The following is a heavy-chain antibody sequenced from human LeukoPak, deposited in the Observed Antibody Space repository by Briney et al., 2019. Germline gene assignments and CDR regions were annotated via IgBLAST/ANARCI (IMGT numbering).Heavy chain of an antibody. V-gene: IGHV3-23*01. Sequence: GGSLRLSCAASGFTFSTYGMSWVRQAPGKGLEWVSGISGGGGSTYYADSVRGRFTISRDVTKNTLFLQMNSLRGEDTAVYFCAKHVKKGVRAWNDVFDYWGQGTLVTVSS. D-gene: IGHD1-1*01. CDR1: GFTFSTYG. CDR2: ISGGGGST. CDR3: AKHVKKGVRAWNDVFDY. J-gene: IGHJ4*02.